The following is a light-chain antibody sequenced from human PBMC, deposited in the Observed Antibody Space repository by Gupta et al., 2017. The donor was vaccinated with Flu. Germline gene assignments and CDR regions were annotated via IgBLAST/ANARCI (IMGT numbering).Light chain of an antibody. J-gene: IGKJ1*01. CDR1: QSISSY. V-gene: IGKV1-39*01. Sequence: DIQMTQSPSSLSASVGDRVTITCRASQSISSYLNWYQQKPGKAPKLLIYAASSLQSGVPSRFSGSGSGTDFTLTISRLQPEDFATYYCQQNYSTRWTFGQGTKVEIK. CDR3: QQNYSTRWT. CDR2: AAS.